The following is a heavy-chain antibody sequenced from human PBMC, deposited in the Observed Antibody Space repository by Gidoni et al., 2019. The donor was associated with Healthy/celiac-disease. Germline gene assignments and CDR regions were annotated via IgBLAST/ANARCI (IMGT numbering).Heavy chain of an antibody. Sequence: EVQLVESGGGLVQPGGSLRLSCAASGFTFSSYEMNWVRQAPGKGLEWVSYISSSGSTIYYADSVKGRFTISRDNAKNSLYLQMNSLRAEDTAVYYCASTKYSSSSEGMDVWGQGTTVTVSS. D-gene: IGHD6-6*01. V-gene: IGHV3-48*03. CDR2: ISSSGSTI. CDR1: GFTFSSYE. CDR3: ASTKYSSSSEGMDV. J-gene: IGHJ6*02.